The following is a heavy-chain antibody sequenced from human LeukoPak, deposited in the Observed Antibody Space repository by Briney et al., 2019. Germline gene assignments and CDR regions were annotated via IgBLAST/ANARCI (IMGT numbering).Heavy chain of an antibody. CDR1: GGTFSSYA. V-gene: IGHV1-69*05. D-gene: IGHD1-1*01. J-gene: IGHJ3*02. CDR2: IIPIFGTA. CDR3: ARDLRTTLDAFDI. Sequence: SVKVSCKASGGTFSSYAISWVRQAPGQGLEWMGGIIPIFGTANYAQKFQGRVTITTDESTSTAYMELSSLRSEDTAVYYCARDLRTTLDAFDIWGQGTMVTVSS.